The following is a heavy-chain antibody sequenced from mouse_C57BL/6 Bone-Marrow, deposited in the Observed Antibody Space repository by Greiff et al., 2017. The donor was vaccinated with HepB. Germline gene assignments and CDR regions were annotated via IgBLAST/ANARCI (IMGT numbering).Heavy chain of an antibody. J-gene: IGHJ3*01. V-gene: IGHV14-1*01. Sequence: VHVKQSGAELVRPGASVKLSCTASGFNIKDYYMHWVKQRPEQGLEWIGRIDPEDGDTEYAPKFQGKATMTADTSSNTAYLQLSSLTSEDTAVYYCTTVYSNPFAYWGQGTLVTVSA. CDR3: TTVYSNPFAY. CDR2: IDPEDGDT. CDR1: GFNIKDYY. D-gene: IGHD2-5*01.